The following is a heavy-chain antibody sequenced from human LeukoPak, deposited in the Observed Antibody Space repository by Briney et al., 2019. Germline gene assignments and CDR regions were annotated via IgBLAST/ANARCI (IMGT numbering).Heavy chain of an antibody. CDR3: ARGLRGSEDY. CDR2: INPNSGVT. D-gene: IGHD3-10*01. V-gene: IGHV1-2*02. J-gene: IGHJ4*02. CDR1: GYTFTDYY. Sequence: ASVKVPCKASGYTFTDYYIYWVRQAPGQGLEWMGWINPNSGVTNYAQKFQGRVTMTRDTSISTAYMELSSLTSDDTAVYYCARGLRGSEDYWGQGTLVTVSS.